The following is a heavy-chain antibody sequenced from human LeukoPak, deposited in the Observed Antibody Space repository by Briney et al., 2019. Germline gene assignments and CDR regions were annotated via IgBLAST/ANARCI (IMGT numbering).Heavy chain of an antibody. Sequence: GGSLRLSCAASGFTFSDYSMNWIRQAPGKGLEWVSVIYSGDSTYYAHSVSGRFTISRHNSKNTLYLQMNSLRAEDTAVYYCARDSNYAFDYWGQGTLVTVSS. CDR1: GFTFSDYS. V-gene: IGHV3-66*01. CDR2: IYSGDST. D-gene: IGHD4-11*01. J-gene: IGHJ4*02. CDR3: ARDSNYAFDY.